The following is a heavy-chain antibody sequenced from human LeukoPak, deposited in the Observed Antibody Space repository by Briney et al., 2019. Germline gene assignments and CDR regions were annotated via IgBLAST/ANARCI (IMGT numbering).Heavy chain of an antibody. CDR3: ARDEGDGGWPFDY. CDR1: GGSISRYY. D-gene: IGHD6-19*01. J-gene: IGHJ4*02. V-gene: IGHV4-4*07. CDR2: IYTSGRT. Sequence: SETLSLTCAVSGGSISRYYWNWIRQPAGKGLEWIGRIYTSGRTWYNPSLKSRVTMSVDTSKKQFSLRLNSVTAADTAVYYCARDEGDGGWPFDYWGQGTLVTVSS.